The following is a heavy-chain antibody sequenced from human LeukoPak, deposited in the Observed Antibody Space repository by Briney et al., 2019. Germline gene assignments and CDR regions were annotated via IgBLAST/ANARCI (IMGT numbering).Heavy chain of an antibody. CDR2: INHSGST. J-gene: IGHJ4*02. V-gene: IGHV4-34*01. Sequence: SETLSLTCAVYGGSFSGYYWSWIRQPPGKGLEWIGEINHSGSTNYNPSLKSRVTISVDTSKNQFSLKLSSVTAADTALYYCAITAAYCGGDCYSRYFDYWGQGTLVTVSS. D-gene: IGHD2-21*02. CDR1: GGSFSGYY. CDR3: AITAAYCGGDCYSRYFDY.